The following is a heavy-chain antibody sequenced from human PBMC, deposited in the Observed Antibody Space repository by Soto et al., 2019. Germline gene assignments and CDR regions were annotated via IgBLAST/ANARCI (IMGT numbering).Heavy chain of an antibody. CDR1: GGTFSSYA. D-gene: IGHD1-26*01. Sequence: QVQLVQSGAEVKKPGSSVKVSCKASGGTFSSYAISWVRQAPGQGLEWMGGIIPIFGTANYAQKFQGRVTITADESTSTAYMELSSLRSEDTAVYYCARGGGLVVGDILNGMDVWGQGTTVTVSS. V-gene: IGHV1-69*01. CDR2: IIPIFGTA. J-gene: IGHJ6*02. CDR3: ARGGGLVVGDILNGMDV.